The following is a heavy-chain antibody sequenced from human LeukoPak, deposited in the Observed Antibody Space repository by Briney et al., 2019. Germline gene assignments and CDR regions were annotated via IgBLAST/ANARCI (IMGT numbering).Heavy chain of an antibody. V-gene: IGHV1-8*01. D-gene: IGHD2-2*02. Sequence: APVKVSCKASGYTFTSYDINWVRQATGQGLEWMGWMNPNSGNTGYAQKFQGRVTMTRNTSISTAYMELSSLRSEDTAVYYCARGFYCSSTSCYTRQSDYWGQGTLVTVSS. CDR1: GYTFTSYD. CDR2: MNPNSGNT. CDR3: ARGFYCSSTSCYTRQSDY. J-gene: IGHJ4*02.